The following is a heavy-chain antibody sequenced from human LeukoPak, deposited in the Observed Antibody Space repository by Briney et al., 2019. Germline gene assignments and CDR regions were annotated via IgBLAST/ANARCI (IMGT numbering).Heavy chain of an antibody. CDR2: IYYSGST. J-gene: IGHJ4*02. Sequence: SETPSLTCTVSGGSISSYYWSWIRQPPGKGLEWIGYIYYSGSTNYNPSLKSRVTISVDTSKNQFSLKLSSVTAADTAVYYCARTYYYDSSGYHLDYWGQGTLVTVSS. CDR1: GGSISSYY. CDR3: ARTYYYDSSGYHLDY. V-gene: IGHV4-59*01. D-gene: IGHD3-22*01.